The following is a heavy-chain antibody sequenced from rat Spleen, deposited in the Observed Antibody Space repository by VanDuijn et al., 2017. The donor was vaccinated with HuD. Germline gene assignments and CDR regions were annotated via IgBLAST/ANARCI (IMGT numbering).Heavy chain of an antibody. J-gene: IGHJ4*01. CDR2: ISSGGGGI. V-gene: IGHV5S11*01. D-gene: IGHD1-12*03. CDR1: GFTFSSFP. CDR3: ARHHYDGYYHGPVLGVMDA. Sequence: EVQLVESGGGLVQPGRSLKLSSAASGFTFSSFPMAWVRRAPKKGLEWVASISSGGGGIYYLDSVKGRFTISRDNAKSTLYLQMDSLRSEETASYYCARHHYDGYYHGPVLGVMDAWGQGASVTVSS.